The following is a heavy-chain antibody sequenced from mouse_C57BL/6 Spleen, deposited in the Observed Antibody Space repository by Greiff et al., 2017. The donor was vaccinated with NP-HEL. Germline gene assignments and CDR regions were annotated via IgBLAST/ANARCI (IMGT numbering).Heavy chain of an antibody. D-gene: IGHD1-1*01. CDR1: GFSLTSYG. Sequence: QVQLKESGPGLVAPSQSLSLTCTVSGFSLTSYGVDWVRQPPGKGLEWLGVIWGGGSTNYYSAPLSRLSISKDNSKSQVFLKMNSLQTDDTAMYYCGKHHYCGSSYDDAMGCWGQGTSVTVSS. CDR3: GKHHYCGSSYDDAMGC. V-gene: IGHV2-9*01. CDR2: IWGGGST. J-gene: IGHJ4*01.